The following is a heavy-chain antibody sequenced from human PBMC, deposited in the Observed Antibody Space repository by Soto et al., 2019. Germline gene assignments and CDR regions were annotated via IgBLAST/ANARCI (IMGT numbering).Heavy chain of an antibody. Sequence: SETLSRACAVSVYSINSEYYWGCIRQPPGKGLEWIGSVDHSGRTYYSPSLMSRLTIFIDTSKNQFSLRLPSVTAADTAMYFCAKKGYYPSGKINLFDSWGPGSLVTVSS. J-gene: IGHJ4*02. CDR3: AKKGYYPSGKINLFDS. V-gene: IGHV4-38-2*01. CDR1: VYSINSEYY. D-gene: IGHD3-10*01. CDR2: VDHSGRT.